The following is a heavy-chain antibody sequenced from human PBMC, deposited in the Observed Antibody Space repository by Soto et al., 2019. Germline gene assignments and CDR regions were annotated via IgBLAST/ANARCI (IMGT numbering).Heavy chain of an antibody. D-gene: IGHD6-6*01. CDR2: LIPIFGTA. CDR1: GGTFSSYA. J-gene: IGHJ4*02. Sequence: QVQLVQSGAEVKKPGSSVKVSCKASGGTFSSYAISWVRQAPGQGLEWMGGLIPIFGTANYAHKFQGRVTITADESTSTAYMELSSMRSEDTAVYYGARWSSSSPEFNGGYYFDYWGQGTLVTVSS. V-gene: IGHV1-69*01. CDR3: ARWSSSSPEFNGGYYFDY.